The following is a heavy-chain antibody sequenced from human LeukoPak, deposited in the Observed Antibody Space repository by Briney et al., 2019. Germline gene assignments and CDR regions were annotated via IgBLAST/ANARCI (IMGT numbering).Heavy chain of an antibody. Sequence: GRSLRLSCAASGFTFSSYGMHWVRQAPGKGLEWVAVIWYDGSNKYYADSVKGRFTISRDNSKNTLYLQMNSLRAEDTAVYYCAKTGGPLPPADYYMDVWGKGTTVTVSS. CDR3: AKTGGPLPPADYYMDV. J-gene: IGHJ6*03. CDR1: GFTFSSYG. CDR2: IWYDGSNK. D-gene: IGHD2-2*01. V-gene: IGHV3-33*06.